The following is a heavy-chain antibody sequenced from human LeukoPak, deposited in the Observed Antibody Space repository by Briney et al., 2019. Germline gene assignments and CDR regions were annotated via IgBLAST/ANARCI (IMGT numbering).Heavy chain of an antibody. CDR3: ARDPYGSGNNWFDP. D-gene: IGHD3-10*01. J-gene: IGHJ5*02. CDR2: IIPIFGTA. CDR1: GGTFSSYA. V-gene: IGHV1-69*06. Sequence: SVKVSCKASGGTFSSYAISWVRQAPGQGLEWMGGIIPIFGTANYAQKFQGRVTITADKSTSTAYMELSSLRSEDTAVYYCARDPYGSGNNWFDPWGQGTLVTVSS.